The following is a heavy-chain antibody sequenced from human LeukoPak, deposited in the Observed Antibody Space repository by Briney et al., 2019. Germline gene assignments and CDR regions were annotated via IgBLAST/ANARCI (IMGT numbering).Heavy chain of an antibody. J-gene: IGHJ4*02. CDR2: INHSGST. D-gene: IGHD2-8*01. V-gene: IGHV4-34*01. Sequence: SETLSLTCAVYGGSFSGYYWSWIRQPPGKGLEWIGEINHSGSTNYNPSLKSRVTISVDTSKNQFSLKLSSVTAADTAVYYCARGLVSPRGWWGQGTLVTVSS. CDR3: ARGLVSPRGW. CDR1: GGSFSGYY.